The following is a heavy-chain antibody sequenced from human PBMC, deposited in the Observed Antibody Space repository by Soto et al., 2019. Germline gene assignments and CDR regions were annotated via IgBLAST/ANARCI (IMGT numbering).Heavy chain of an antibody. CDR2: IYPADSDT. J-gene: IGHJ4*02. CDR1: GYTLSTYC. CDR3: ARRRAWNDAFDL. Sequence: PGESLKISCQGFGYTLSTYCIGWVRQKPGQGLEWMGAIYPADSDTRYTPSFEGHVTFSADKSLSTAYLQWNSLRASDTARYYCARRRAWNDAFDLWGQGILVTVSS. D-gene: IGHD1-1*01. V-gene: IGHV5-51*01.